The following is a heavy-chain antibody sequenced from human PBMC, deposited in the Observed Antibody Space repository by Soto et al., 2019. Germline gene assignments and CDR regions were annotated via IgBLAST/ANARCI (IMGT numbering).Heavy chain of an antibody. V-gene: IGHV1-69*13. CDR1: GGTFSSYA. D-gene: IGHD3-22*01. CDR3: ARDGHDYYDSSGHLNWFDP. J-gene: IGHJ5*02. Sequence: SVKVSCEASGGTFSSYAISWVRQAPGQGLEWMGGIIPIFGTANYAQKFQGRVTITADESTSTAYMELSSLRSEDTAVYYCARDGHDYYDSSGHLNWFDPWGQGTLVTVSS. CDR2: IIPIFGTA.